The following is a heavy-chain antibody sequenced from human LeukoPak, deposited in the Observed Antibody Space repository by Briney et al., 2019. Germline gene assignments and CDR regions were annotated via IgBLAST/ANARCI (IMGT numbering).Heavy chain of an antibody. D-gene: IGHD6-6*01. J-gene: IGHJ3*02. CDR3: ARVYSSSSGKNAFDI. CDR2: IKQDGTEK. V-gene: IGHV3-7*03. Sequence: GGSLRLSCAASGFIFSNYWMSWVRQAPGKGLEWEANIKQDGTEKDYVASVRGRFTISRDNAKNSLYLQVNSLRAEDTAVYYCARVYSSSSGKNAFDIWGQGTMVTVSS. CDR1: GFIFSNYW.